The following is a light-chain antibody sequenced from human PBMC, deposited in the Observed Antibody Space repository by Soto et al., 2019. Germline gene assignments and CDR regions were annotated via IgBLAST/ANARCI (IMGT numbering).Light chain of an antibody. J-gene: IGKJ1*01. CDR1: QSINKW. V-gene: IGKV1-5*01. CDR2: EAS. CDR3: KQYYDYPWT. Sequence: DIQMTQSPSTLSASVGDRVTITCRASQSINKWLAWYRQKPGTAPKLLIYEASSLESGVPSGFSGSGSGTEFTLTISSLQPDDFATYYSKQYYDYPWTSGQGTRVEIK.